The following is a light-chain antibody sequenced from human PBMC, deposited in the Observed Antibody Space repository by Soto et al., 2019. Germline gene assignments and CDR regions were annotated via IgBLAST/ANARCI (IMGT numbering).Light chain of an antibody. Sequence: DIQMTQSPSTLSASVGDRVTISCRASRSINNWLDWYQQKPGKAPKLFIFKASTLESGSTSRFTGSGSGTEFTLSISSLQPDDFATYFCKKHASFPRTFGQGTKVEIK. CDR3: KKHASFPRT. J-gene: IGKJ1*01. CDR1: RSINNW. CDR2: KAS. V-gene: IGKV1-5*03.